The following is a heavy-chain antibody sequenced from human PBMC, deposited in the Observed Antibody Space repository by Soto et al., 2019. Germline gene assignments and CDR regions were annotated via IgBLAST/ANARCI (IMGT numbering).Heavy chain of an antibody. J-gene: IGHJ6*02. D-gene: IGHD4-17*01. Sequence: GASVKVSCKASGGTFSSYAISWVRQAPGQGLEWMGGIIPIFGTANYAQKFQGRVTITADESTSTAYMELSSLRSEDTAVYYCASRPNDYGDYGYYYYGMDVWGQGTTVTVSS. CDR1: GGTFSSYA. CDR2: IIPIFGTA. V-gene: IGHV1-69*13. CDR3: ASRPNDYGDYGYYYYGMDV.